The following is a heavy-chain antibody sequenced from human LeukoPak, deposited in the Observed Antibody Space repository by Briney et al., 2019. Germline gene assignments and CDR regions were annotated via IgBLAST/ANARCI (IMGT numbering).Heavy chain of an antibody. V-gene: IGHV3-23*01. CDR3: AKVGEGYFDY. Sequence: GGSLRLSRAASGFTFSSYAMSWVRQAPGKGLEWVSAISGSGGSTYYADSVKGRSTISRDNSKNTLYLQMNSLRAEDTAVYYCAKVGEGYFDYWGQGTLVTVSS. CDR1: GFTFSSYA. CDR2: ISGSGGST. J-gene: IGHJ4*02.